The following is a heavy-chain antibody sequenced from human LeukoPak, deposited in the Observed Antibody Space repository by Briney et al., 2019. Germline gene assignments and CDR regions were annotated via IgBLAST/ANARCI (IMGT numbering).Heavy chain of an antibody. CDR1: GGSISSSIYY. D-gene: IGHD6-19*01. CDR3: ARNPVAGFDY. V-gene: IGHV4-39*01. Sequence: PSETLSLTCTVTGGSISSSIYYWRWIRQPPGKGLEWIASIDYSGSTYYNPSLKSRVTMFLDTSKNQFSLRLSSVTAADTAVYYCARNPVAGFDYWGQGALVTVSS. J-gene: IGHJ4*02. CDR2: IDYSGST.